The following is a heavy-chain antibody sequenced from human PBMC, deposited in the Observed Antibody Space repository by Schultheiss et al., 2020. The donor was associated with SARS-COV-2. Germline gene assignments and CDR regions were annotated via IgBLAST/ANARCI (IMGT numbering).Heavy chain of an antibody. CDR3: AKWGVYYDSSGYPY. V-gene: IGHV3-23*01. CDR2: ISNSGGSI. CDR1: GFTFSSFA. D-gene: IGHD3-22*01. Sequence: GGSLRLSCAASGFTFSSFAMSWVRQAPGKGLEWVSVISNSGGSIYYADSVKGRFTISRDNFKNTLYLQMNSLRAEDTAVYYCAKWGVYYDSSGYPYWGQGTLVTVSS. J-gene: IGHJ4*02.